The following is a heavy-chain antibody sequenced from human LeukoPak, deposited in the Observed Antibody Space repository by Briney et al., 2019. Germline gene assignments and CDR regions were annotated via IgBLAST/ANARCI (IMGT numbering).Heavy chain of an antibody. Sequence: PGGSLRLSCAASGFTFSSYAMHWVRQAPGKGLEWVAVISYDGSNKYYADSVKGRFTISRDNSKNTLYLQMNSLRAEDTAVYYCARELKRARSYFDYWGQGTLVTASS. J-gene: IGHJ4*02. CDR1: GFTFSSYA. CDR2: ISYDGSNK. V-gene: IGHV3-30-3*01. CDR3: ARELKRARSYFDY. D-gene: IGHD1-14*01.